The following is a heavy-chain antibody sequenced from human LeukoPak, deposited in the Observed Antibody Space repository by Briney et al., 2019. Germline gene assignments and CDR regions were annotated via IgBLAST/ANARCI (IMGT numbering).Heavy chain of an antibody. D-gene: IGHD2-2*01. V-gene: IGHV3-23*01. CDR1: GFTFSSYA. J-gene: IGHJ4*02. Sequence: PGGSLRLSCAASGFTFSSYAMSWVRQPPGEGLEWGSAISGSGGSTYYADSVKGRFTISRDNSKTPLYLQMNSLRAEDTAVDYCAQGDCSSTSCPNDYWGQGTLVTVSS. CDR2: ISGSGGST. CDR3: AQGDCSSTSCPNDY.